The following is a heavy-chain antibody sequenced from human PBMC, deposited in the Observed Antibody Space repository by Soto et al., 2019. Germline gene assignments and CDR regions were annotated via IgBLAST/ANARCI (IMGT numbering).Heavy chain of an antibody. CDR3: AKRYDFWSGHLDY. D-gene: IGHD3-3*01. Sequence: GSLRPSCVAAGFSFSSYAMSWVRQAPGKGLEWVSSSSGSGGTTYYADSVKGRFTISRDNSKNTLYLQMNSLRAEDTAVYYCAKRYDFWSGHLDYWGQGTLVTVSS. CDR1: GFSFSSYA. CDR2: SSGSGGTT. V-gene: IGHV3-23*01. J-gene: IGHJ4*02.